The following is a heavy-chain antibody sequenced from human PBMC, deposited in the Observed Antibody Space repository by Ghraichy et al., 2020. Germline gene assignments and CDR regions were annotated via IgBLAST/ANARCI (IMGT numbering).Heavy chain of an antibody. CDR2: RSSSGSTV. J-gene: IGHJ6*02. V-gene: IGHV3-11*01. CDR3: ARGRGGGMDV. CDR1: GFTFSDYH. D-gene: IGHD2-15*01. Sequence: GGSLRLSCAASGFTFSDYHMSWIRQAPGKGLEWVSYRSSSGSTVYYADSVKGRFTISRDNAKNSLYLQMNSLRDEDTAVYYCARGRGGGMDVWGQGTTVTVSS.